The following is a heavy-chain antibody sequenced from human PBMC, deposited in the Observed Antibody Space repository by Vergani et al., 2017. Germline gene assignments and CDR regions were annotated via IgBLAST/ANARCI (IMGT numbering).Heavy chain of an antibody. CDR3: ARAVRRMYYYDSSSYYYYYYSMDV. Sequence: EVQLVESGGGLVQPGRSLRLSCAASGFTFDDYAMHWVRQAPGKGLEWVAGISWNSGSIGYADSVKGRFTISRDNAKNSLYLQMNSLRAEDTALYYCARAVRRMYYYDSSSYYYYYYSMDVWGQETTVTVAS. V-gene: IGHV3-9*01. CDR2: ISWNSGSI. D-gene: IGHD3-22*01. J-gene: IGHJ6*02. CDR1: GFTFDDYA.